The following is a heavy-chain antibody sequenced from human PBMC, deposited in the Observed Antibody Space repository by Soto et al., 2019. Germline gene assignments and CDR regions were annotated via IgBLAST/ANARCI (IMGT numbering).Heavy chain of an antibody. CDR2: MNPINGAT. V-gene: IGHV1-8*02. CDR3: GRGPSPRAPAGGTPYCYAMDV. Sequence: ASVKVSCKASGYDFTAYDINWVRQASGQGLEWMGWMNPINGATGSARRFQGRVSMTRNTATGTAYLELTSLRSDDSAVYYCGRGPSPRAPAGGTPYCYAMDVWG. J-gene: IGHJ6*02. D-gene: IGHD6-13*01. CDR1: GYDFTAYD.